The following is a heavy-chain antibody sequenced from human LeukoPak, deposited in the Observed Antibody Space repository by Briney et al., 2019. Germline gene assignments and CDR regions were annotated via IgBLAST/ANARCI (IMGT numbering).Heavy chain of an antibody. V-gene: IGHV1-3*01. D-gene: IGHD3-10*01. CDR1: GYTFTSYA. CDR2: VNAGNGNT. Sequence: GASVKVSFKASGYTFTSYAMHWVRQAPGQRLEWMGWVNAGNGNTKYSQKFQGRVTITRDTSASTAYMELSSLRSEDTAVYYCAVEVLLKARGAFDIWGQGTMVTVSS. CDR3: AVEVLLKARGAFDI. J-gene: IGHJ3*02.